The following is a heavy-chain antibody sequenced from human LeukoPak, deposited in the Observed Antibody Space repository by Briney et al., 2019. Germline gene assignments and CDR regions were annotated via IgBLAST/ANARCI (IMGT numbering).Heavy chain of an antibody. CDR3: AKEGGKGDFDH. J-gene: IGHJ4*02. Sequence: GGSLRLSCAASGFIFSSYAMSWVRQAPGKGLEWVSGISGSGGSTYYADSVKGRFTISRDNSKNALYLQMNSLRAEDTAVYYCAKEGGKGDFDHWGQGTLVTVSS. D-gene: IGHD4-23*01. CDR2: ISGSGGST. CDR1: GFIFSSYA. V-gene: IGHV3-23*01.